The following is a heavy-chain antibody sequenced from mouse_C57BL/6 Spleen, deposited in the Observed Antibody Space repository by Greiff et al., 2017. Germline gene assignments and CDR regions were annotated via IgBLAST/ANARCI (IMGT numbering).Heavy chain of an antibody. CDR2: INPSSGYT. CDR3: ARSYYGSSLFDD. Sequence: QVQLQQSGAELARPGASVKMSCKASGYTFTSYTMHWVKQRPGQGLEWIGYINPSSGYTKYNQKFKDKATLTADKSSSTAYMQLSSLTSEDSAVYYCARSYYGSSLFDDWGQGTTLTVSS. V-gene: IGHV1-4*01. J-gene: IGHJ2*01. CDR1: GYTFTSYT. D-gene: IGHD1-1*01.